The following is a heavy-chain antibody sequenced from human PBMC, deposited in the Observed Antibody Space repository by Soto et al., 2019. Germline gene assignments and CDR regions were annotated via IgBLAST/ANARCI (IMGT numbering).Heavy chain of an antibody. J-gene: IGHJ4*02. D-gene: IGHD5-12*01. CDR2: ISGSGGST. CDR3: AKNLPGANSGYDYYFDY. CDR1: GFSFSSYS. V-gene: IGHV3-23*01. Sequence: GGSLTLSRAASGFSFSSYSMNWVRQAPGKGLEWVSAISGSGGSTYYADSVKGRFTISRDNSKNTLYLQMNSLRAEDTAVYYCAKNLPGANSGYDYYFDYWGQGTLVTVSS.